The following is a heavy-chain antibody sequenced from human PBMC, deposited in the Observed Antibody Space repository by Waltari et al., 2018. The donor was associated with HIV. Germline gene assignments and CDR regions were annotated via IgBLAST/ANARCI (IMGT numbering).Heavy chain of an antibody. Sequence: QVQLVESGGGVVQPGRSLRLSCAASGFTFRNFAMHWVRQAAGKGLGGVVVIWYDGENEYYADSVKGRFTISRDNSKNTLYLQMNSLRVEDTAVYYCARGGYYYDISGYYHYWGQGTLVTVSS. CDR3: ARGGYYYDISGYYHY. D-gene: IGHD3-22*01. CDR1: GFTFRNFA. CDR2: IWYDGENE. V-gene: IGHV3-33*01. J-gene: IGHJ4*02.